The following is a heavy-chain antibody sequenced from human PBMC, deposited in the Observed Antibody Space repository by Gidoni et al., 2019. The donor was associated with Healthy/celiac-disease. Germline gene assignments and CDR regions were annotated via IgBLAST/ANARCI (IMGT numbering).Heavy chain of an antibody. D-gene: IGHD3-16*01. CDR3: ARDPTFGGGYFDY. V-gene: IGHV3-53*01. Sequence: EVQLVESGGGLIQPGGSLRLSCAAPGFTVSSNYMSWVRQAPGKGLEWVSVIYSGGSTYYADSVKGRFTISRDNSKNTLYLQMNSLRAEDTAVYYCARDPTFGGGYFDYWGQGTLVTVSS. CDR2: IYSGGST. J-gene: IGHJ4*02. CDR1: GFTVSSNY.